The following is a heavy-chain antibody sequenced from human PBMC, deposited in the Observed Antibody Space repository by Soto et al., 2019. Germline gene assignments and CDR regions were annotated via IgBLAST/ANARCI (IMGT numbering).Heavy chain of an antibody. CDR1: GGTFSSYA. Sequence: QVQLVQSGAEVKKPGSSVKVSCKASGGTFSSYAISWVRQAPGQGLEWMGGIIPIFGTANYAQKFQGRVTITADDSTSTAYMELSSLRSEDTAVYYCARGNGYRSGWHYYYYGMAVWGQGTTVTVSS. D-gene: IGHD6-19*01. J-gene: IGHJ6*02. CDR3: ARGNGYRSGWHYYYYGMAV. V-gene: IGHV1-69*12. CDR2: IIPIFGTA.